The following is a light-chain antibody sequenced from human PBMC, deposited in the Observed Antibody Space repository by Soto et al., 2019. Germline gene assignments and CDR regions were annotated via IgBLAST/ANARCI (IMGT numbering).Light chain of an antibody. Sequence: EIMLNQSPATLSLSPGERATLSCRASQSVSSYLAWYQQKPGQAPRLLIYDASNRATGIPARFSGSGSGTDFTLTISSLEPEDFAVYYCQQRSNWPPPITFGQGTRLEIK. CDR3: QQRSNWPPPIT. J-gene: IGKJ5*01. CDR2: DAS. CDR1: QSVSSY. V-gene: IGKV3-11*01.